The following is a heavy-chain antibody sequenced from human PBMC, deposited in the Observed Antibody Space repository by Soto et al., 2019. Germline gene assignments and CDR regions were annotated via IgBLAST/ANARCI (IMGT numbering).Heavy chain of an antibody. V-gene: IGHV1-18*04. D-gene: IGHD6-19*01. CDR2: ISAYNGNT. CDR3: AREFYDPGIAVAGTVCYCYGMDV. CDR1: GYTFTSYG. J-gene: IGHJ6*02. Sequence: QVQLVQSGAEVKKPGASVKVSCKASGYTFTSYGISWVRQAPGQGLEWMGWISAYNGNTNYAQKLQGRVTMTTDTPTSTAYMERRSLRSDDTAVYYCAREFYDPGIAVAGTVCYCYGMDVWGQGTTVTVSS.